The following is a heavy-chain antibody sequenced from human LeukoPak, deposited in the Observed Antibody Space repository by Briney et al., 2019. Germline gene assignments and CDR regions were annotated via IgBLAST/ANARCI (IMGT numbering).Heavy chain of an antibody. Sequence: GGSLRLSCAASGFTFSNFWMHWVSQAPGKGLEWVANIKQDGSEKYYVDSVKGRFTISRDNAKNSLYLQMNSLRAEDTAVYYCARDSLSPNYYDSSAPASGGGQGTLVTVSS. D-gene: IGHD3-22*01. CDR3: ARDSLSPNYYDSSAPASG. V-gene: IGHV3-7*01. CDR2: IKQDGSEK. CDR1: GFTFSNFW. J-gene: IGHJ4*02.